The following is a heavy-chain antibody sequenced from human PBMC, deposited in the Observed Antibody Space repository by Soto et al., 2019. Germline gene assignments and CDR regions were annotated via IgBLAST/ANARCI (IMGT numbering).Heavy chain of an antibody. CDR3: AHHTSYQPLGYFDY. CDR2: IYWDDDK. V-gene: IGHV2-5*02. J-gene: IGHJ4*02. D-gene: IGHD2-2*01. CDR1: GFSLSTSGVG. Sequence: QITLKESGPTLVKPTQTLTLTCTFSGFSLSTSGVGVGWIRQPPGKALEWLALIYWDDDKRYSPSLKSRLTITKDTSKNQVVLTMTNMDPVDTATYYCAHHTSYQPLGYFDYWGQGTLVTVSS.